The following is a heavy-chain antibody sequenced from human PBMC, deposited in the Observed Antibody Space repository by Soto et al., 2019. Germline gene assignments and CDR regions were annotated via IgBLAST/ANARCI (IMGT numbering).Heavy chain of an antibody. CDR1: GDTVSSNSVA. CDR2: TYYRSRWYS. J-gene: IGHJ6*02. CDR3: ARSEEDSDYYYYGMDV. D-gene: IGHD2-15*01. V-gene: IGHV6-1*01. Sequence: QTLSLTCVGSGDTVSSNSVAWNWVRQSPSRGLEWLGRTYYRSRWYSDYAVSVRSRIDINADTSKNQVSLQLNSVTPEDTAVYYCARSEEDSDYYYYGMDVWGQGTTVSVS.